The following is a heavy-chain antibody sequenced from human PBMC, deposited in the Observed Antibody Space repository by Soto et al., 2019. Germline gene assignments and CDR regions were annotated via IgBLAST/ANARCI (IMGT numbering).Heavy chain of an antibody. V-gene: IGHV4-59*01. J-gene: IGHJ5*02. CDR3: ARDLSNSGSNWFDP. Sequence: PSETLSLTCTVSGGSISSYYWSWIRQPPGKGLEWIGYIYYSGSTNYNPSLKSRVTISVDTSKNQFSLKLSSVTAADTAVYYCARDLSNSGSNWFDPWGQGTLVTVSS. CDR2: IYYSGST. D-gene: IGHD6-19*01. CDR1: GGSISSYY.